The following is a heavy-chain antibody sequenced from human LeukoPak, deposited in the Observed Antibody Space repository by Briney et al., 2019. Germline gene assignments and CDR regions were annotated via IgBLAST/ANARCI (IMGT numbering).Heavy chain of an antibody. D-gene: IGHD2-2*02. CDR3: VKEASMEYQLLYSPFDY. CDR2: ISYDGSNK. Sequence: PGGSLRLSCAASGFTFSSYSMHWVRQAPGKGLEWVAVISYDGSNKYYADSVKGRFTISRDNSKNTLFLQMNSLRAEDTAVYYCVKEASMEYQLLYSPFDYWGQGTLVTVSS. CDR1: GFTFSSYS. V-gene: IGHV3-30*18. J-gene: IGHJ4*02.